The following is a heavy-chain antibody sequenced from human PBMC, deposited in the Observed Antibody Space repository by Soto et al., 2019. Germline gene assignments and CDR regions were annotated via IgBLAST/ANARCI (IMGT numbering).Heavy chain of an antibody. V-gene: IGHV4-31*03. CDR1: GGSISSGGYY. Sequence: SETLSLTCTVSGGSISSGGYYWSWIRQDPGKGLEWIGYIYYSGSTYYNPSLKSRVTISVDTSKNQFSLKLSSVTAADTAVYYCARGTYCSSTSCYEFPWFDPWGQGTLVTVS. CDR2: IYYSGST. J-gene: IGHJ5*02. CDR3: ARGTYCSSTSCYEFPWFDP. D-gene: IGHD2-2*01.